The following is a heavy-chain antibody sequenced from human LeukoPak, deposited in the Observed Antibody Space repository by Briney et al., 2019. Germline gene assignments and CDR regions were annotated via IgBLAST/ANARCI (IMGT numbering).Heavy chain of an antibody. J-gene: IGHJ4*02. V-gene: IGHV3-7*01. CDR1: GFTFSDYY. Sequence: GGSLRLSCAASGFTFSDYYMSWIRQAPGKGLEWVANIKQDGSEKYYVDSVKGRVTISRDNSKNSLYLQMNSLRAEDTAVYYCARVFIVGGRSIFDYWGQGTLVTVSS. D-gene: IGHD1-26*01. CDR2: IKQDGSEK. CDR3: ARVFIVGGRSIFDY.